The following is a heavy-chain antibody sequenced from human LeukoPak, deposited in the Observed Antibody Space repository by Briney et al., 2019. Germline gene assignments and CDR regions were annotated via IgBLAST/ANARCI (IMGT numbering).Heavy chain of an antibody. CDR1: GYTLTELS. V-gene: IGHV1-24*01. Sequence: ASVKVSCTVSGYTLTELSMHWVRQAPGKGLEWMGGFDPEDGETIYAQKFQGRVTMTEDTSTDTAYMELSSLRSEDTAVYYCATVDLHSGWSTKHFDYWGQGTLVTVSS. J-gene: IGHJ4*02. D-gene: IGHD6-19*01. CDR2: FDPEDGET. CDR3: ATVDLHSGWSTKHFDY.